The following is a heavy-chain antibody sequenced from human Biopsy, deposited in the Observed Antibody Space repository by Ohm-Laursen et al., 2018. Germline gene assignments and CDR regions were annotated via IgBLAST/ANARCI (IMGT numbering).Heavy chain of an antibody. J-gene: IGHJ6*02. Sequence: GSSLKVSCKVSGYNFGHYYINWVRKVPGQGLEWLGVVNPVAEATMYAQKFQDRITLTRDASTNTVYMDLTSLTSEDTAVYYCARESPLRLEVCGAIRCFKEVFGMDVWGQGTTVIVSS. D-gene: IGHD2-21*01. CDR3: ARESPLRLEVCGAIRCFKEVFGMDV. CDR2: VNPVAEAT. V-gene: IGHV1-46*01. CDR1: GYNFGHYY.